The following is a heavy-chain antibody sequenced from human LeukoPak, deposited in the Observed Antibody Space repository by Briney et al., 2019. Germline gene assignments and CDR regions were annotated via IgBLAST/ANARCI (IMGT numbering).Heavy chain of an antibody. Sequence: VASVKVSCKASGYTFTGYYMHWVRQAPGQGLEWMGRINPNSGGTNYAQKFQGRVTMTRDTSISTAYMELSRLRSDDTAVYYCARVAVVVPAAKYYMDVWGKGTTVTVSS. J-gene: IGHJ6*03. CDR1: GYTFTGYY. CDR2: INPNSGGT. CDR3: ARVAVVVPAAKYYMDV. D-gene: IGHD2-2*01. V-gene: IGHV1-2*06.